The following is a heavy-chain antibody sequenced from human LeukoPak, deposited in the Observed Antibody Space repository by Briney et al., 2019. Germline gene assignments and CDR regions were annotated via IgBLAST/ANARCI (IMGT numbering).Heavy chain of an antibody. CDR1: GFTVSSNY. J-gene: IGHJ6*03. CDR3: ARVMASNGVYYYYYMDV. D-gene: IGHD2-21*01. V-gene: IGHV3-53*01. CDR2: IYSGGST. Sequence: PGGSLRLSCAASGFTVSSNYMSWVRQASGKGLEWVSVIYSGGSTYYADSVKGRFTISRDNSKNTLYLQMNSLRAEDTAVYYCARVMASNGVYYYYYMDVWGKGTTVTVSS.